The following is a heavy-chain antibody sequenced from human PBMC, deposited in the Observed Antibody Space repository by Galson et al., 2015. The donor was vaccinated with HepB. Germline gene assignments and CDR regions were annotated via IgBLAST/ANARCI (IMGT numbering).Heavy chain of an antibody. D-gene: IGHD3-10*01. CDR1: GFTFSSYG. CDR3: AKVGYYGSGRGGMDV. V-gene: IGHV3-30*02. J-gene: IGHJ6*02. Sequence: LRLSCAASGFTFSSYGMHWVRQAPGKGLEWVAFIRYDGSNKYYADSVKGRFTISRDNSKNTLYLQMNSLRAEDTAVYYCAKVGYYGSGRGGMDVWGQGTTVTVSS. CDR2: IRYDGSNK.